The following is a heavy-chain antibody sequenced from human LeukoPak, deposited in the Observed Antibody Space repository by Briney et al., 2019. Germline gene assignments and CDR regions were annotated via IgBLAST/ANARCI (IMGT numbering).Heavy chain of an antibody. D-gene: IGHD4-23*01. CDR2: IYTSGST. CDR1: GGSISSGSYY. Sequence: SETLSLTCTVSGGSISSGSYYWRWIRQPAGKGLEWIGRIYTSGSTNSNPSLKSRVTIPVDTSKNQFSLKLSSVTAADTAVYYCARDQTYGGNSVGWFDPWGQGTLVTVSS. V-gene: IGHV4-61*02. CDR3: ARDQTYGGNSVGWFDP. J-gene: IGHJ5*02.